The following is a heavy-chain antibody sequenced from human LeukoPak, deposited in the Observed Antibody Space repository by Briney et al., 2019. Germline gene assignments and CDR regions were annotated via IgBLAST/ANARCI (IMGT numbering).Heavy chain of an antibody. J-gene: IGHJ4*02. CDR2: INSDGINT. CDR3: ANEGGVVVAAISIGGKYSGYFDY. V-gene: IGHV3-74*01. D-gene: IGHD2-15*01. Sequence: GGSLRLSCAASGFTFSNYWMHWVRQAPGKGLVWVSRINSDGINTSYADSVKGRFTISRDNAKNTLNLQMNSLRAEDTAVYYCANEGGVVVAAISIGGKYSGYFDYWGQGTLVTVSS. CDR1: GFTFSNYW.